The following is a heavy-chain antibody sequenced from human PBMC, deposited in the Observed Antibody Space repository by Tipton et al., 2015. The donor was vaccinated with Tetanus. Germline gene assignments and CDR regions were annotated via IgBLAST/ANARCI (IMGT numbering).Heavy chain of an antibody. Sequence: SLRLSCTASGFTFGDYAMSWVRQAPGKGLEWVGFIRSKAYGGTTEYAASVKGRFTISRDDSKSIAYLQMNSLKTEDTAVYYCTSPLNPTVVTGRGAFDIWGQGTMVTVSS. V-gene: IGHV3-49*04. CDR1: GFTFGDYA. J-gene: IGHJ3*02. CDR2: IRSKAYGGTT. CDR3: TSPLNPTVVTGRGAFDI. D-gene: IGHD4-23*01.